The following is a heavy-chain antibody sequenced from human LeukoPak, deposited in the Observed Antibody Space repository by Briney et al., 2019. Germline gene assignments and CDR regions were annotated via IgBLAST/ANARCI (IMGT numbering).Heavy chain of an antibody. V-gene: IGHV4-39*01. D-gene: IGHD6-13*01. CDR1: GGSISSSSYY. CDR3: ARHVPGAAGILRWFDP. Sequence: ASETLSLTCTVSGGSISSSSYYWGWIRQPPGKGLEWIGSIYYSGSTYYNPSLKSRATISVDTSKNQFSLKLSSVTAADTAVYYCARHVPGAAGILRWFDPWGQGTLVTVSS. CDR2: IYYSGST. J-gene: IGHJ5*02.